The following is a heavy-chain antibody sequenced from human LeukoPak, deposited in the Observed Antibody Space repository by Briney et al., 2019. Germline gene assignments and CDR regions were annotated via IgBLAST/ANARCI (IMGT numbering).Heavy chain of an antibody. V-gene: IGHV3-30*04. CDR2: ISSDGFNK. Sequence: GRSLRLSYAASGFSFSTYAIHWVRQAPGKGLEWVAVISSDGFNKYYADSVKGRFTISRDNAKNSLYLQMNSLRAEDTAVYYCAREGYWGQGTLVTVSS. CDR1: GFSFSTYA. J-gene: IGHJ4*02. CDR3: AREGY.